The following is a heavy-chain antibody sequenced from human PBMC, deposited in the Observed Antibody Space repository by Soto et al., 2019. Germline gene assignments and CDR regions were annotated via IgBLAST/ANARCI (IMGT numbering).Heavy chain of an antibody. CDR2: IIPIFGTA. CDR1: GGTFSSYA. J-gene: IGHJ5*02. CDR3: AREDHVDTDMVLRPKYNRFAP. Sequence: GASVKVSCKASGGTFSSYAISWVRQAPGQGLEWMGGIIPIFGTANYAQKFQGRVTITADESTSTAYMELSSLRSEDTAVYYCAREDHVDTDMVLRPKYNRFAPWGQGTLVTVSS. D-gene: IGHD5-18*01. V-gene: IGHV1-69*13.